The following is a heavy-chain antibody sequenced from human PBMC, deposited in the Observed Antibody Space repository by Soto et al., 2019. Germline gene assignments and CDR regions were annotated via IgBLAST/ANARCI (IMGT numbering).Heavy chain of an antibody. CDR3: ARPYYGSGSYYRDAFDI. V-gene: IGHV5-10-1*01. CDR2: IDPSDSYT. CDR1: GYSFTSYW. D-gene: IGHD3-10*01. Sequence: GESLKISCKGSGYSFTSYWISWVRQMPGKGLEWMGRIDPSDSYTNHSPSFQGHVTISADKSISTAYLQWSSLKASDTAMYYCARPYYGSGSYYRDAFDIWGQGTMVTVSS. J-gene: IGHJ3*02.